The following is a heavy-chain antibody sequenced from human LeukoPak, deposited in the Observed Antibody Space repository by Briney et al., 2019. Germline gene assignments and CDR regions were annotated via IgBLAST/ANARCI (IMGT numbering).Heavy chain of an antibody. CDR1: GFTFSTYE. CDR3: ARDLIRDDYKDAFDI. V-gene: IGHV3-48*03. Sequence: GGSLRLSCAASGFTFSTYELNWVRQAPGKGLEWVSYISRTGSIIYYADSVKGRFTIPRDNAKNSLYLQMNSLRAEDTAVYYCARDLIRDDYKDAFDIWGQGTMVTVSS. J-gene: IGHJ3*02. CDR2: ISRTGSII. D-gene: IGHD5-24*01.